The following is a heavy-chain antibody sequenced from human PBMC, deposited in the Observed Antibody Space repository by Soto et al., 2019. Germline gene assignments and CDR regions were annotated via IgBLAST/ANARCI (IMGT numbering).Heavy chain of an antibody. J-gene: IGHJ4*02. CDR1: GGSISSSSYY. CDR2: VYNSGST. CDR3: ARYRREAVAGYTLDN. Sequence: TSETLSLTCTVSGGSISSSSYYWGWIRQPPGKGLEWIGYVYNSGSTNYNPSLKSRVTISEDTSKSQFSLKVNSMTAADTAVYYCARYRREAVAGYTLDNWGQGILVTVSS. D-gene: IGHD6-13*01. V-gene: IGHV4-61*05.